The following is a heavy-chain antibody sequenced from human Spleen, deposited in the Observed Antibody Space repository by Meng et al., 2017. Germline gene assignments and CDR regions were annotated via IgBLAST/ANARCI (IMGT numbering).Heavy chain of an antibody. CDR2: INHSGST. J-gene: IGHJ4*02. D-gene: IGHD3-10*01. V-gene: IGHV4-34*01. CDR3: ARRDYYGPIGY. CDR1: GGSFSGYY. Sequence: QVQLQQWCAGLLKPSETLSLTCAVYGGSFSGYYWSWIRQPPGKGLEWIGEINHSGSTNYNPSLKSRVTISVDTSKNQFSLKLSSVTAADTAVYYCARRDYYGPIGYWGQGTLVTVSS.